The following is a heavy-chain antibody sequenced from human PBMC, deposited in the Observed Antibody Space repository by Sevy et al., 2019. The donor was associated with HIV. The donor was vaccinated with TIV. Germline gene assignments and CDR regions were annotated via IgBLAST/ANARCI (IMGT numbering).Heavy chain of an antibody. J-gene: IGHJ4*02. D-gene: IGHD3-10*01. Sequence: ASVKVSCKASGYTFTGYYMHWVRQAPGQGLEWMGRINPNSGGTNYAQKFQGRVTMTRDTSISTAYMELSRLRSDDTAVYYCARELRFRELWDYWGQGTLVTVSS. CDR1: GYTFTGYY. CDR2: INPNSGGT. CDR3: ARELRFRELWDY. V-gene: IGHV1-2*06.